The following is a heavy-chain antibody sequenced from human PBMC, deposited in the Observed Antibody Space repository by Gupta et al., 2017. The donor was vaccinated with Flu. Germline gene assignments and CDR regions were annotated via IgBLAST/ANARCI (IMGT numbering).Heavy chain of an antibody. CDR3: ARGYCSSTSCYPYYFDY. D-gene: IGHD2-2*01. CDR2: CSGGGGST. V-gene: IGHV3-23*01. J-gene: IGHJ4*02. Sequence: GKGLEWVSTCSGGGGSTYYADSVKGRFTISRDNSKNTLYLQMNSLRAEDTAVYYCARGYCSSTSCYPYYFDYWGQGTLVTVSS.